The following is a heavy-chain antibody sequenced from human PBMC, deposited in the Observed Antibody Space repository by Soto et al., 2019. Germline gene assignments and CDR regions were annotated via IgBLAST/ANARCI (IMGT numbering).Heavy chain of an antibody. Sequence: QVKLQESGPGLVKPAETLSPTCTVSGDSISGYYWSWIRQPPGKGLVWIGYIYYGESTKYNPSFNGRVTMSVHTSKNQFSLKLPSVTAADTAMYFCAKYRRTDAEGYTFDYWGQGALVTVSS. J-gene: IGHJ4*02. CDR2: IYYGEST. D-gene: IGHD2-15*01. CDR3: AKYRRTDAEGYTFDY. V-gene: IGHV4-59*01. CDR1: GDSISGYY.